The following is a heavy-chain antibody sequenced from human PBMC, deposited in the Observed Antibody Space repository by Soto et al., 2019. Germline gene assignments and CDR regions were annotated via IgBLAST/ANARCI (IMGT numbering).Heavy chain of an antibody. Sequence: EVQLVESGGGLVKPGGSLRLSCAASGFTFSSYSMNWVRQAPGKGLEWVSSISSSSSYIYYADSVKGRFTISRDNAKNSMYLQMNSLRAEDTAVYYCAREYSSSHNGMDVWGQGTTVTVSS. CDR2: ISSSSSYI. CDR3: AREYSSSHNGMDV. J-gene: IGHJ6*02. CDR1: GFTFSSYS. V-gene: IGHV3-21*01. D-gene: IGHD6-6*01.